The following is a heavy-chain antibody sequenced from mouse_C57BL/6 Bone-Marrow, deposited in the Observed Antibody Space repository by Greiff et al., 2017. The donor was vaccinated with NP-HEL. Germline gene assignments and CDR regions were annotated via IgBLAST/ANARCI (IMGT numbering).Heavy chain of an antibody. D-gene: IGHD1-1*01. J-gene: IGHJ2*01. CDR3: TRGDYYGPYYFDY. Sequence: QVQLQQSGAELVRPGASVTLSCKASGYTFTDYEMHWVKQTPVHGLEWIGAIDPETGGTAYNQKFKGQAILTADKSSSTAYMERRSLTSEDSAVYYCTRGDYYGPYYFDYWGQGTTLTVSS. V-gene: IGHV1-15*01. CDR2: IDPETGGT. CDR1: GYTFTDYE.